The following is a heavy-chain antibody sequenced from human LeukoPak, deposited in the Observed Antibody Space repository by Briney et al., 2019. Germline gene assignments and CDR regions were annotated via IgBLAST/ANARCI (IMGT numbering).Heavy chain of an antibody. D-gene: IGHD3-16*02. V-gene: IGHV4-59*08. CDR2: ISYSGST. CDR1: GGSISTYY. CDR3: ARQESSYGDY. J-gene: IGHJ4*02. Sequence: PSETLSLTCTVSGGSISTYYWTWIRQPPGKGLEWIGSISYSGSTNNSPSLEGRVTMSVDTSKNQFSLKLSSVTAADTAVYFCARQESSYGDYWGQGTLVTVSS.